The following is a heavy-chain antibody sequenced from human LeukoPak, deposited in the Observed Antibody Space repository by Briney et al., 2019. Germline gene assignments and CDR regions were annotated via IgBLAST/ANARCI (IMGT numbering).Heavy chain of an antibody. J-gene: IGHJ6*02. Sequence: GGSPGLSRAASGFTLSSYAMQWVPRAPGKGLEYVSAISSNGGSTYYANSVKGRFTISRDNSKNSLYLQMGSLRAEDMAVYYCARGTYYDFWSSPHYYGMDVWGQGTTVTVSS. CDR1: GFTLSSYA. V-gene: IGHV3-64*01. CDR2: ISSNGGST. CDR3: ARGTYYDFWSSPHYYGMDV. D-gene: IGHD3-3*01.